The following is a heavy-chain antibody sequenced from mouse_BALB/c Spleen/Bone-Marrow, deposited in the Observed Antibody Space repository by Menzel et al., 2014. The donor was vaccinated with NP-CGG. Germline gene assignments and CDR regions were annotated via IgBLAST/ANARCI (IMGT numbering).Heavy chain of an antibody. D-gene: IGHD6-1*01. CDR3: ARRGRIAEALGY. Sequence: EVQGVESGPELVKPGASVKMSCKASGYTFXSYVMHWVKQKPGQGLEWIGYVNPYNDGTKYNEKFKGKATLTSDKSSSTAYMELSSLTSEDSAVYYCARRGRIAEALGYWGQGTTLTVSS. CDR2: VNPYNDGT. J-gene: IGHJ2*01. CDR1: GYTFXSYV. V-gene: IGHV1-14*01.